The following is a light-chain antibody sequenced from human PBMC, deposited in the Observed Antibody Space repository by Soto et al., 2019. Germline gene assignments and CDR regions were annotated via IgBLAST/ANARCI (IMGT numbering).Light chain of an antibody. CDR2: EVS. CDR1: SSDGGGYNY. J-gene: IGLJ3*02. Sequence: QSVLTQPASVTGYPGQSIAISCTGTSSDGGGYNYVSWYQQHPGKAPKLMIYEVSNRPSGVSNRFSGSKSGNTASLTISGLQAEDEADYYCSSYTSSSTHWVFGGGTKVTVL. CDR3: SSYTSSSTHWV. V-gene: IGLV2-14*01.